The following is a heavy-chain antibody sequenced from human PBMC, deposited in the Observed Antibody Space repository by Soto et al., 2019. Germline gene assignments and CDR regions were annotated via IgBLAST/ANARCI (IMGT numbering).Heavy chain of an antibody. Sequence: ASVKVSCKASGYTFTSYGISWVRQAPGQGLEWMGWISAYNGNTNYAQKLQGRVTMTTDTSTSTAYMELRSLRSDDTAVYYCARMTYYYDSSDYVDFDYWGQGTLVTVSS. CDR2: ISAYNGNT. CDR1: GYTFTSYG. D-gene: IGHD3-22*01. J-gene: IGHJ4*02. V-gene: IGHV1-18*04. CDR3: ARMTYYYDSSDYVDFDY.